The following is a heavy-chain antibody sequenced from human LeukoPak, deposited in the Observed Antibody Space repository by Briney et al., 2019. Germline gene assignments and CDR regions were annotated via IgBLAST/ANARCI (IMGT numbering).Heavy chain of an antibody. CDR1: GGSISSGGYY. CDR3: ARDRGEGWLQSFDY. J-gene: IGHJ4*02. V-gene: IGHV4-31*03. Sequence: PSETLSLTCTVSGGSISSGGYYWSWIRQHPGKGLEWIGYIYYSGSTYYNPSLKRRVTISVDTSKNQFSLKLSSVTAADTAVYYCARDRGEGWLQSFDYWGQGTLVTVSS. D-gene: IGHD5-24*01. CDR2: IYYSGST.